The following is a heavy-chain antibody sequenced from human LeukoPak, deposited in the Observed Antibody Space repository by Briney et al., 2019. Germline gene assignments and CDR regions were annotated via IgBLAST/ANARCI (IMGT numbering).Heavy chain of an antibody. CDR3: TKGYCSSTSCYTDSYYMDV. Sequence: GGSLRLSCTASGFTFGDYAMSWFRQAPGKGLEWVGFIRSKAYGGTTEYAASVKGRFTISRDDSKSIAYLQMNSLKTEDTAVYYCTKGYCSSTSCYTDSYYMDVWGKGTTVTVSS. D-gene: IGHD2-2*02. CDR2: IRSKAYGGTT. J-gene: IGHJ6*03. CDR1: GFTFGDYA. V-gene: IGHV3-49*03.